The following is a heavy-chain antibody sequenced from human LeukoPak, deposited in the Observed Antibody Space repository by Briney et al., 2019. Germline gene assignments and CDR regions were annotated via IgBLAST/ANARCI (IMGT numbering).Heavy chain of an antibody. CDR3: AREPRGYDSSGTYYFDY. CDR1: GGSISSYY. CDR2: IYYSGST. J-gene: IGHJ4*02. D-gene: IGHD3-22*01. Sequence: SETLSLTCTVSGGSISSYYWSWIRQPPGKGLEWIGYIYYSGSTNYNPSLKSRVTISVDTSKNQFSLKLSSVTAADTAVYYCAREPRGYDSSGTYYFDYWGQGTLVTVSS. V-gene: IGHV4-59*01.